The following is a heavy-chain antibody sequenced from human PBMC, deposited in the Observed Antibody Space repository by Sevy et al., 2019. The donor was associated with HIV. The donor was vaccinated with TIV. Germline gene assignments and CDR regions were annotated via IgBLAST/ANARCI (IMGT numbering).Heavy chain of an antibody. CDR1: GFTVNDKY. J-gene: IGHJ4*02. CDR3: VSLFLSYRSGWSYFDY. V-gene: IGHV3-66*02. D-gene: IGHD6-19*01. Sequence: GGSLRLSCAISGFTVNDKYIIWVRQAPGKGLGLVSVIFSSGSTYYADSAKGRFTISRDNSKNTVDLQMNSVRAEDTAVYYCVSLFLSYRSGWSYFDYWGQGTLVTVSS. CDR2: IFSSGST.